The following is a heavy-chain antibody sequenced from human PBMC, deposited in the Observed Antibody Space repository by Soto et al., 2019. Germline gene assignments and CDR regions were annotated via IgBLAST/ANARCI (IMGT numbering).Heavy chain of an antibody. Sequence: ASVKVSCKASGYTFTSYGISWVRQAPGQGLEWMGWISAYNGNTNYAQKLQGRGTMTTDTSTSTAYMELRSLRSDDTAVYYCAREQGELLYYYYGMDVWGQGTTVTVSS. D-gene: IGHD1-26*01. CDR2: ISAYNGNT. CDR3: AREQGELLYYYYGMDV. J-gene: IGHJ6*02. CDR1: GYTFTSYG. V-gene: IGHV1-18*01.